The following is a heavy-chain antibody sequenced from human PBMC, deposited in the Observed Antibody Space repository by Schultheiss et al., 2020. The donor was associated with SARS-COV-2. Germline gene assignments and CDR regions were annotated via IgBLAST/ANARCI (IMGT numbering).Heavy chain of an antibody. CDR3: AKNLRNGIPVYDY. CDR2: IYYSGST. Sequence: SETLSLTCTVSGGSVSSGSYYWSWIRQPPGKGLEWIGYIYYSGSTNYNPSLKSRVTISVDTSKNQFSLKLSSVTAADTAVYYCAKNLRNGIPVYDYWGRGTLVTVSS. J-gene: IGHJ4*01. D-gene: IGHD1-20*01. CDR1: GGSVSSGSYY. V-gene: IGHV4-61*01.